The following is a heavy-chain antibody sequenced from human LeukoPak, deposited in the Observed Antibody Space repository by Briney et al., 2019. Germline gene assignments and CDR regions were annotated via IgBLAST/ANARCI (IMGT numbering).Heavy chain of an antibody. CDR2: IYYSGKT. CDR3: ARQDYDSSGYHHGFDI. CDR1: GGSTSSFY. V-gene: IGHV4-59*08. D-gene: IGHD3-22*01. Sequence: SETLSLTCTVSGGSTSSFYWTWIRQPPGKGLEWIGYIYYSGKTNYNPSLESRVTISVDTSKNQFSLKLRSVTAADTAIYYCARQDYDSSGYHHGFDIWGQGTMVTVSS. J-gene: IGHJ3*02.